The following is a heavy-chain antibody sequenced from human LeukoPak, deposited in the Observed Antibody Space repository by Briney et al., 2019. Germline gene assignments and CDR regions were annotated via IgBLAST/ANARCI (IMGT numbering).Heavy chain of an antibody. Sequence: QPGRSLRLSCAASGFTFSSYAIHWVRQAPGKGLEWVAVISYDGSNKYYADFVKGRFTLSRDNSKNTLYLQMNSLRAEDTAVYYCARRSGIAVAGAFDYWGQGTLVTVSS. CDR1: GFTFSSYA. CDR3: ARRSGIAVAGAFDY. CDR2: ISYDGSNK. D-gene: IGHD6-19*01. J-gene: IGHJ4*02. V-gene: IGHV3-30*04.